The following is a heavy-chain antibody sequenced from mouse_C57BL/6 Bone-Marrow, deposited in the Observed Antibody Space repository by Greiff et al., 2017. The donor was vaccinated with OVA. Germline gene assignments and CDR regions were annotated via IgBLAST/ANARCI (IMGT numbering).Heavy chain of an antibody. D-gene: IGHD1-1*01. V-gene: IGHV14-4*01. CDR1: GFTIKDDY. CDR3: TKRDTTVVGDY. CDR2: IDPEDGDT. J-gene: IGHJ2*01. Sequence: VQLQQSGAELVRPGASVKLSCTASGFTIKDDYMHWVKQRPEQGLEWIGWIDPEDGDTEYASKFQGKATITADTSSNTAYLQHSSLTYEDTAVYYCTKRDTTVVGDYWGQGTTLTVTS.